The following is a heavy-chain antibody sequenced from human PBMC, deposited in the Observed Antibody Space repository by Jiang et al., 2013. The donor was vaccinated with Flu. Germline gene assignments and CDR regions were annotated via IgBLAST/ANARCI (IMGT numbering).Heavy chain of an antibody. CDR2: ISASGGTT. CDR3: AKDRSIFGVVHYYFDY. J-gene: IGHJ4*02. V-gene: IGHV3-23*01. D-gene: IGHD3-3*02. Sequence: VQLLESGGGLVQPGGSLRLSCAASEFTFSSYAMSWVRQAPGKGLEWVSAISASGGTTYYADSVKGRFTISRDNSKNTLYLQMNSLRAADTAVYYCAKDRSIFGVVHYYFDYWGQGTLVTVSS. CDR1: EFTFSSYA.